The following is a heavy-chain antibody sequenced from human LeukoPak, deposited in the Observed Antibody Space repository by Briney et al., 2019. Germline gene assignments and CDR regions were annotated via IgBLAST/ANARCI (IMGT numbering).Heavy chain of an antibody. CDR3: ARQLERSFDY. J-gene: IGHJ4*02. CDR1: GGSISSYY. CDR2: IYYSGST. D-gene: IGHD1-1*01. V-gene: IGHV4-59*08. Sequence: SETLSLTCTVSGGSISSYYWSWIRQPPGKGLEWIGYIYYSGSTYYNPSLKSRVTISVDTSKNQFSLKLSSVTAADTAVYYCARQLERSFDYWGQGTLVTVSS.